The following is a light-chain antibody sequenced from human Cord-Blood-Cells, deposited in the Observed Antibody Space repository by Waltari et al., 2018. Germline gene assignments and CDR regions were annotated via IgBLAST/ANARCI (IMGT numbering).Light chain of an antibody. CDR1: QSVSSY. Sequence: EIVLTQYPATLSLSPGERATLSCRASQSVSSYLAWYQQKPGQAPRLLIYDASNRATGIPARFSGSVSGTDFTLTISSLEPEDFAVYYCQQRSNWYTFGQGTKLEIK. V-gene: IGKV3-11*01. CDR3: QQRSNWYT. J-gene: IGKJ2*01. CDR2: DAS.